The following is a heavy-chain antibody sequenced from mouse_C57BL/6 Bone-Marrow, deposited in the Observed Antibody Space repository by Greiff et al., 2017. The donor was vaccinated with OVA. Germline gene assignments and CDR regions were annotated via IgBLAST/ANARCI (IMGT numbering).Heavy chain of an antibody. CDR1: CYTFTSYW. J-gene: IGHJ4*01. CDR3: ARWLMFVDY. Sequence: QVPLQQPWAELVKPGASVQMSCQASCYTFTSYWITWVKQRPGQGLEWIGDIYPGSGSTNYNEKFKSKATLTVDTSSSTAYMQLSSLTSEDSAVYYCARWLMFVDYWGQGTSVTVSS. D-gene: IGHD2-2*01. CDR2: IYPGSGST. V-gene: IGHV1-55*01.